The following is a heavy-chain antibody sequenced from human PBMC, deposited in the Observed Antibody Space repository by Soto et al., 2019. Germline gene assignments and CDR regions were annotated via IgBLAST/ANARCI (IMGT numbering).Heavy chain of an antibody. D-gene: IGHD2-15*01. V-gene: IGHV4-31*11. CDR2: IYHGGTT. CDR3: ARYCSGGTCYDRIDY. CDR1: GGSIDGAGSY. Sequence: TLSLTCAVSGGSIDGAGSYWSWIRQIPGRGLEWIGHIYHGGTTDYNPSLKSRITMSVDTSKNQFSLELNSVTAADTAVYYCARYCSGGTCYDRIDYWGQET. J-gene: IGHJ4*02.